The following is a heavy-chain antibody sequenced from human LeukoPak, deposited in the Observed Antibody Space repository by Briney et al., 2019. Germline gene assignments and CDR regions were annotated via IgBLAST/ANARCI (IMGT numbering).Heavy chain of an antibody. V-gene: IGHV4-34*10. Sequence: SETLSLTCAVYGGSLSGYYWSWIRQPPGKGLEWIGEINHSGSTNYNPSLKSRVTMSVDTSKNQFSLRLSSVTATDTAVYYCARYGSGFDDSWGQGTLVTVSS. J-gene: IGHJ4*02. CDR2: INHSGST. D-gene: IGHD3-10*01. CDR1: GGSLSGYY. CDR3: ARYGSGFDDS.